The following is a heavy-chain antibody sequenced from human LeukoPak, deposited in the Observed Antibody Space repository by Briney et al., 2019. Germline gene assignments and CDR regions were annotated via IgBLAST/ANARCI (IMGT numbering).Heavy chain of an antibody. V-gene: IGHV3-7*05. CDR1: GLTFRNYW. Sequence: GGSLRLSCAASGLTFRNYWMHWVRQAPGKGLEWVANIKPDGSDKYYVDSVKGRFTISRDNAENSLYLQMNSLRAEDTAVYYCAPKVGVNDAFDVWGQGLLVTVSS. CDR2: IKPDGSDK. J-gene: IGHJ3*01. CDR3: APKVGVNDAFDV. D-gene: IGHD1-26*01.